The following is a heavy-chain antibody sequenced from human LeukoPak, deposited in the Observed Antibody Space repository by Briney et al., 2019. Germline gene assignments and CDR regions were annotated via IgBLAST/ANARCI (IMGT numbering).Heavy chain of an antibody. V-gene: IGHV4-4*02. D-gene: IGHD3-3*01. J-gene: IGHJ3*02. CDR3: ARERSGSEIFARSFDI. Sequence: SETLSLTCAVSGGSISSSHWWSWVRQPPGKGLEWIGEIYHSGSTNYNPSLKSRITISVDMSKNQFSLKLSSVTAADTAVYYCARERSGSEIFARSFDIWGQGTMVAVSS. CDR1: GGSISSSHW. CDR2: IYHSGST.